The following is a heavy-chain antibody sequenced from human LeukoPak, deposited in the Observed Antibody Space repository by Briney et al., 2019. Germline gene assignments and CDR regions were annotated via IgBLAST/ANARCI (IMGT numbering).Heavy chain of an antibody. Sequence: ASVKVSCKASGGTFSSYAMSWVRQAPGKGLEWVSAISGSGGSTYYADSVKGRFTISRDNSKNTLYLQMNSLRAEDTAVYYCAKDQGSGWYYFDYWGQGTLVTVSS. J-gene: IGHJ4*02. CDR2: ISGSGGST. CDR3: AKDQGSGWYYFDY. V-gene: IGHV3-23*01. CDR1: GGTFSSYA. D-gene: IGHD6-19*01.